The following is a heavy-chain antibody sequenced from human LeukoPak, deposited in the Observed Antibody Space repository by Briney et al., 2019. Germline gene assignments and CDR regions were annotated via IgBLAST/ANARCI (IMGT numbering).Heavy chain of an antibody. CDR3: AVVVVAATQFCFDP. J-gene: IGHJ5*02. V-gene: IGHV1-18*01. CDR1: GYTFTRYG. D-gene: IGHD2-15*01. Sequence: ASVNVSCKASGYTFTRYGNSGVRQPPAQGLEYMRWISAYNGNTNYAQKLQDRVTITTDTSTSTALMGLRSLRSDDTAVDYCAVVVVAATQFCFDPWGQGTLVTVSS. CDR2: ISAYNGNT.